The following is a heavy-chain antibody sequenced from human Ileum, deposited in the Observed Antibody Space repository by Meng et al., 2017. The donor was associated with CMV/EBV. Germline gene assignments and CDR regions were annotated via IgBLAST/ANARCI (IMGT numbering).Heavy chain of an antibody. D-gene: IGHD3-3*01. Sequence: GSISSDTWWSWVRQPPGRGLEWIGEIFHSGSANYNPSLKSRVTISVDKSKNQFSLKLSSETAADTAVYYCARKLEFWSGYPNWFDPWGQGTLVTVSS. CDR2: IFHSGSA. J-gene: IGHJ5*02. CDR1: GSISSDTW. CDR3: ARKLEFWSGYPNWFDP. V-gene: IGHV4-4*02.